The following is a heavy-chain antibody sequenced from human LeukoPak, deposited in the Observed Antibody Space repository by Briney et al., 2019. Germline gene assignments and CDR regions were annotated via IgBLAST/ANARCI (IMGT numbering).Heavy chain of an antibody. D-gene: IGHD3-10*01. Sequence: SETLSLTCAVYGGSFSGYYWSWIRQPPGKGLEWIGEINHSGSTNYNPSLKSRVTISVDTSKNQFSLKLSSVTAADTAVYYCARGWYYGSGTNDYWGQGTLVTVSS. CDR3: ARGWYYGSGTNDY. CDR2: INHSGST. J-gene: IGHJ4*02. V-gene: IGHV4-34*01. CDR1: GGSFSGYY.